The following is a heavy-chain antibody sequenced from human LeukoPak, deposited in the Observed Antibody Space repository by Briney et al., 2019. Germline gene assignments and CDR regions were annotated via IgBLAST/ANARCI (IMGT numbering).Heavy chain of an antibody. CDR3: AKSDYYDSSGYYYDPNDAFDI. V-gene: IGHV3-30*18. CDR2: ISYDGSNK. Sequence: GESLRLSCAASGFTFSSYGMHWVRQAPGKGLEWVAAISYDGSNKYYADSVKGRFTISRDNSKNTLYLQMNSLRAEDTAVYYCAKSDYYDSSGYYYDPNDAFDIWGQGTMVTVSS. J-gene: IGHJ3*02. D-gene: IGHD3-22*01. CDR1: GFTFSSYG.